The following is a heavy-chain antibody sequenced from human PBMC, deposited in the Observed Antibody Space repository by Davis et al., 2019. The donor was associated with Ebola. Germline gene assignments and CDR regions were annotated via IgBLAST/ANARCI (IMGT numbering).Heavy chain of an antibody. CDR2: IYYSGST. J-gene: IGHJ5*02. CDR3: ARQAGIEPAYCSSTSCYRGWFDP. CDR1: GGSISSSSYY. Sequence: GSLRLSCTVSGGSISSSSYYWGWLRQPPGKGLEWIGSIYYSGSTYYNPSLKSRVTISVDTSKNQFSLKLSSVTAADTAVYYCARQAGIEPAYCSSTSCYRGWFDPWGQGTLVTVSS. V-gene: IGHV4-39*01. D-gene: IGHD2-2*01.